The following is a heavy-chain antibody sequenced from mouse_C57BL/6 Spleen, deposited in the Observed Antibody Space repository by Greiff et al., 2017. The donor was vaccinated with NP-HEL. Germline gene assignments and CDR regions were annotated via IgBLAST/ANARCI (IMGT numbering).Heavy chain of an antibody. Sequence: QVQLQQPGAELVMPGASVKLSCKASGYTFTSYWMHWVQQRPGQGLEWIGEIDPSDSYTNYNQKFKGKSILTVDKSSSTAYMQLSSLTSEDSAVYYCARRQATGYYLDYWSQGTTLTGSS. J-gene: IGHJ2*01. CDR1: GYTFTSYW. CDR3: ARRQATGYYLDY. CDR2: IDPSDSYT. V-gene: IGHV1-69*01. D-gene: IGHD3-2*02.